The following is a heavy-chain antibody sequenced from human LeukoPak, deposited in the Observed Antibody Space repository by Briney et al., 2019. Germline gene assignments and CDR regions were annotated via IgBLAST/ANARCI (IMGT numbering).Heavy chain of an antibody. J-gene: IGHJ4*02. CDR1: GFTFGEYA. D-gene: IGHD5-24*01. CDR3: TRGRLQLDY. Sequence: GGSLRLSCTAPGFTFGEYALSWFRQGPGKGVEWVGFIRSKAYGGTTEYAASVKGRFTISRDDSKSIAYQQMNSLKTEDTAVYYCTRGRLQLDYWGQGTLVTASS. V-gene: IGHV3-49*03. CDR2: IRSKAYGGTT.